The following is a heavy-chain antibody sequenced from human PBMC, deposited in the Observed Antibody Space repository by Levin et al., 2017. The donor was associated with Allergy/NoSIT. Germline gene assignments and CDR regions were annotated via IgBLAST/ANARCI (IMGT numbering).Heavy chain of an antibody. CDR1: GFTFSSYS. V-gene: IGHV3-21*01. CDR2: ISSNSGAI. CDR3: ARGSFGAFDI. Sequence: PGGSLRLSCAASGFTFSSYSMNWVRQAPGKGLEWVSSISSNSGAIHHADSLKGRFTISRDNAKNSLYLQMNSLRAEDTAVYYCARGSFGAFDIWGQGTVVTVSS. J-gene: IGHJ3*02. D-gene: IGHD3-10*01.